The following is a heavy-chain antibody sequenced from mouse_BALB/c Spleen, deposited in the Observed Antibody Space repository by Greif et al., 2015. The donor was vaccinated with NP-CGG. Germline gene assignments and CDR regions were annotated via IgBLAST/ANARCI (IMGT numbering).Heavy chain of an antibody. J-gene: IGHJ4*01. Sequence: VQLQQSGAELAKPGASVKMSCKASGYTFTSYWMHWVKQRPGQGLEWIGYINPSTGYTEYNQKFKDKATLTADKSSSTDSMQLSSLTSYDSAVYYCARRGDGYPYAMDYWGQGTSVTVSS. CDR2: INPSTGYT. D-gene: IGHD2-3*01. V-gene: IGHV1-7*01. CDR1: GYTFTSYW. CDR3: ARRGDGYPYAMDY.